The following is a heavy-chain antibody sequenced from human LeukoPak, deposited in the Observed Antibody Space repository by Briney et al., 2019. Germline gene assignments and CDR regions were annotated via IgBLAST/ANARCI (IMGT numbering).Heavy chain of an antibody. J-gene: IGHJ4*02. CDR3: AKAGYYYDSSGPLGFDY. CDR2: ISGSGGST. D-gene: IGHD3-22*01. Sequence: GGSLRLSCAASGFTFSSYAMSWVRQAPGKGLEWVSAISGSGGSTYYADSVKGRFTISRDDSRNTAYLQMNSLRAEDTAVYYCAKAGYYYDSSGPLGFDYWGQGTLVTVSS. V-gene: IGHV3-23*01. CDR1: GFTFSSYA.